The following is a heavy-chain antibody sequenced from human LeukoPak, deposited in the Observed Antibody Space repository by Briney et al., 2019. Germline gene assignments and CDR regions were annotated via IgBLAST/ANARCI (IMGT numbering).Heavy chain of an antibody. CDR2: VYYSGST. V-gene: IGHV4-59*01. J-gene: IGHJ4*02. CDR1: GGSISSYY. D-gene: IGHD3-9*01. CDR3: ARGAHLYNILTGYYTFFDY. Sequence: PSETLSLTCTVSGGSISSYYWSWIRQPPWKGLEWIGYVYYSGSTNYNPSLKSRVTISVDTSKNQFSLKLSSVTAADTAVYYCARGAHLYNILTGYYTFFDYWGQGTLVTVSS.